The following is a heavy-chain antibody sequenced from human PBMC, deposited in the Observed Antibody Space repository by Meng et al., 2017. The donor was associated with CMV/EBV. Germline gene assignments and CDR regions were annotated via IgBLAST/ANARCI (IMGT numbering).Heavy chain of an antibody. CDR2: ISSSSSYI. Sequence: GESLKISCAASGFTFSYYYMSGVRQAPGKGLEWVSSISSSSSYIYYADSVKGRFTISRDNAKNSLYLQMNSLRAEDTAVYYCARDGIVVVVAATSYYGMDVWGQGTTVTVSS. CDR1: GFTFSYYY. D-gene: IGHD2-15*01. CDR3: ARDGIVVVVAATSYYGMDV. V-gene: IGHV3-21*01. J-gene: IGHJ6*02.